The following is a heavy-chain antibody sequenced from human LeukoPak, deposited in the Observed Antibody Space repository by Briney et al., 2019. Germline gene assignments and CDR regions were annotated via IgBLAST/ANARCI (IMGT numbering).Heavy chain of an antibody. CDR1: GFTFNSYA. CDR2: ISSTSSTV. J-gene: IGHJ4*02. D-gene: IGHD2-21*02. CDR3: AKRLRDPRAFDY. V-gene: IGHV3-23*01. Sequence: PGGSLRLSCAASGFTFNSYAMNWVRQAPGKRLEWVAGISSTSSTVNYADPVKCRFTISRDNSNNTLYLQMNSLTAEDTALYYCAKRLRDPRAFDYWGQGTLVTVSS.